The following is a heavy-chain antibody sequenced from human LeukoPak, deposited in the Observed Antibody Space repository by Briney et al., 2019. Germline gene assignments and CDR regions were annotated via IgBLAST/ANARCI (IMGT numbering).Heavy chain of an antibody. CDR3: ARDRLSGYYYDSSGYGY. D-gene: IGHD3-22*01. Sequence: GGSPRLSCAASGFTVSSNYMSWVRQAPGKGLEWVSVIYSGGSTYCADSVKARFTISRDNSKNTLYLQMNSLRAEDTAVYYCARDRLSGYYYDSSGYGYWGQGTLVTVSS. J-gene: IGHJ4*02. CDR2: IYSGGST. CDR1: GFTVSSNY. V-gene: IGHV3-66*02.